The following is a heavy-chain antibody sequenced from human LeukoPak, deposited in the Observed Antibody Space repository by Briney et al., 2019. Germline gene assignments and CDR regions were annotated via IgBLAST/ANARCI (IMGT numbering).Heavy chain of an antibody. J-gene: IGHJ4*02. CDR2: IRYDGSNK. Sequence: PGGSLRLSWAASGFTFSSYGMHWVRQAPGKGLEWVAFIRYDGSNKYYADSVKGRFTISRDNSKNTLYLQMNSLRAEDTAVYYCAEVDTAMVRGTGYRGQGTLVTVSS. D-gene: IGHD5-18*01. CDR1: GFTFSSYG. V-gene: IGHV3-30*02. CDR3: AEVDTAMVRGTGY.